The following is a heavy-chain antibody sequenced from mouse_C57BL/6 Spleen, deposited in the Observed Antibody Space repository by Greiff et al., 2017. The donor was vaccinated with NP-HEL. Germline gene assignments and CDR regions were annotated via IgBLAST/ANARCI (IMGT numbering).Heavy chain of an antibody. CDR1: GFTFSDYG. Sequence: DVKLVESGGGLVKPGGSLKLSCAASGFTFSDYGMHWVRQAPEKGLEWVAYISSGSSTIYYADTVKGRFTISRDNAKNTLFLQMTSLRSEDTAMYYCARDHDDLWYFDVWGTGTTVTVSS. CDR3: ARDHDDLWYFDV. CDR2: ISSGSSTI. J-gene: IGHJ1*03. D-gene: IGHD2-12*01. V-gene: IGHV5-17*01.